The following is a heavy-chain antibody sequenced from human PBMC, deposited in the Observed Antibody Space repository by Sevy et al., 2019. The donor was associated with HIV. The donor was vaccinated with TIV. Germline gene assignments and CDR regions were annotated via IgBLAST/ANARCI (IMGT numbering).Heavy chain of an antibody. Sequence: GGSLRLSCTTSGFTFSGSAMHWVRQASGKGLEWIGRIRSKSYNYATTYAPSMKGRFTFSRDDSKNTAFLQMDRLKTDDTAVYYCTKPNHNDGYDDFDFWGQGTLVTVSS. D-gene: IGHD5-18*01. J-gene: IGHJ4*02. CDR1: GFTFSGSA. CDR2: IRSKSYNYAT. CDR3: TKPNHNDGYDDFDF. V-gene: IGHV3-73*01.